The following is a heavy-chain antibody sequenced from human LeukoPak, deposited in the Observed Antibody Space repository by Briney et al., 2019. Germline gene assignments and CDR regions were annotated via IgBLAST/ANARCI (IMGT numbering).Heavy chain of an antibody. J-gene: IGHJ4*02. CDR2: IIPIFGTA. V-gene: IGHV1-69*05. D-gene: IGHD6-13*01. CDR1: GGTFSSYA. CDR3: ARSEAIAALPFFDY. Sequence: SVTVPCKASGGTFSSYAISWVRQAPGQGLEWMGGIIPIFGTANYAQKFQGRVTITTDESTSTAYMELSSLRSEDTAVYYCARSEAIAALPFFDYWGQGTLVTVSS.